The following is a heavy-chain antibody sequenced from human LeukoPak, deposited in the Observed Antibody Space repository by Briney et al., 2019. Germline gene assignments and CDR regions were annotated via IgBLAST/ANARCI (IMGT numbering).Heavy chain of an antibody. CDR3: ARDHLSGSYDMDEGY. J-gene: IGHJ4*02. CDR1: GFTFSSYS. Sequence: PGGSLRLSCAASGFTFSSYSMNWVRQAPGKGLEWVSSISSSSSYIYYADSVKGRFTISRDNAKNSLYLQMNSLRAEDTAVYYCARDHLSGSYDMDEGYWGQGTLVTVSS. D-gene: IGHD1-26*01. V-gene: IGHV3-21*01. CDR2: ISSSSSYI.